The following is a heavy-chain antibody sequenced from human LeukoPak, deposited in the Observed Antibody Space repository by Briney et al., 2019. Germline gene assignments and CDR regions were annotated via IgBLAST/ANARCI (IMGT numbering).Heavy chain of an antibody. CDR2: INHSGST. CDR3: ARGIRGHYYYYYYLDV. V-gene: IGHV4-34*01. Sequence: PSETLSLTCAGYGGSFSGYYWSWIRQPPGKGLEWIGEINHSGSTNYNPSLKSRVTISVDTSKNQFSLKLSSVTAADTAVYYCARGIRGHYYYYYYLDVWGKGTTVTVSS. D-gene: IGHD4-17*01. CDR1: GGSFSGYY. J-gene: IGHJ6*03.